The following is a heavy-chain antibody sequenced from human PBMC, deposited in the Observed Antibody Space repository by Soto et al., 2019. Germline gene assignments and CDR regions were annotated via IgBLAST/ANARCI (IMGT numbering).Heavy chain of an antibody. CDR3: ARGASPLIDY. V-gene: IGHV1-3*01. D-gene: IGHD1-26*01. Sequence: QVQLVQSGAEVKKPGASVKVSCKASGYTFTGYAMHWVRQAPGQRLEWMGWINAGNGNTKYSQKFQGRVTITRDTAASTAYMEVSSLRSEDTAVYYCARGASPLIDYWGQGTLVTVSS. CDR1: GYTFTGYA. CDR2: INAGNGNT. J-gene: IGHJ4*02.